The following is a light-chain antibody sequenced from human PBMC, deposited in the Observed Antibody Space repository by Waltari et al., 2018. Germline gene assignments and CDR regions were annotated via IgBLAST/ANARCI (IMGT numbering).Light chain of an antibody. J-gene: IGLJ2*01. CDR2: DVS. CDR3: ASYTSITVI. Sequence: QSALTQPASVSGSPGQSITISCTGSSSDLGDYKYVSWYQQHPGKAPKLMIYDVSKRPAGVSNRFSGSQSGNTASLTISGLLAEDEANYYCASYTSITVIFGGGTKLTVL. V-gene: IGLV2-14*03. CDR1: SSDLGDYKY.